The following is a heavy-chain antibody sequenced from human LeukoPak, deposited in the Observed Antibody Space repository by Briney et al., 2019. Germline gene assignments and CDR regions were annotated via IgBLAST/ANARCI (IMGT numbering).Heavy chain of an antibody. Sequence: PSQTLSLTCTVSGGSISSGGYYWSWIRQHPGKGLEWIGYIYYSGSTYYNPSLKSRVTISVDTSKNQFSLKLSSVTAADTAVYYCARAAWYYYGSGSSWFDPWGQGTLVTVSS. CDR1: GGSISSGGYY. CDR3: ARAAWYYYGSGSSWFDP. D-gene: IGHD3-10*01. CDR2: IYYSGST. J-gene: IGHJ5*02. V-gene: IGHV4-31*03.